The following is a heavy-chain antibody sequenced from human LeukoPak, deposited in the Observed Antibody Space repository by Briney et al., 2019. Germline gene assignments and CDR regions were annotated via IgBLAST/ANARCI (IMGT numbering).Heavy chain of an antibody. V-gene: IGHV4-59*01. CDR1: GFTFSSYG. CDR3: ARSYSSGWSEYNWFDP. CDR2: IYYSGST. J-gene: IGHJ5*02. D-gene: IGHD6-19*01. Sequence: GSLRLSCAASGFTFSSYGMSWIRQPPGKGLEWIGYIYYSGSTNYNPSLKSRVTISVDTSKNQFSLKLSSVTAADTAVYYCARSYSSGWSEYNWFDPWGQGTLVTVSS.